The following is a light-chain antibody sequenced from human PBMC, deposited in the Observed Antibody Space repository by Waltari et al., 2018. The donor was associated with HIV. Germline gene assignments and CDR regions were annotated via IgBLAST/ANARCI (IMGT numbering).Light chain of an antibody. CDR1: TSNIGPGYD. Sequence: QSVLTQPLSVSGAPGQRLTISCTGNTSNIGPGYDVHWYHQLPRKAPKLLIYGDANRPSRVPSRFSGSTSATSASLAITGLRGGDECEYYCQSYDRSLSGVIFGGGTKLTVL. CDR2: GDA. CDR3: QSYDRSLSGVI. V-gene: IGLV1-40*01. J-gene: IGLJ2*01.